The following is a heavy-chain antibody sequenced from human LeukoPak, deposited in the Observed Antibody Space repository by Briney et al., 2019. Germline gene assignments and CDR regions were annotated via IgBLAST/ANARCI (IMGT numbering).Heavy chain of an antibody. CDR3: AKDGTSHPRYMDV. D-gene: IGHD2-2*01. CDR1: GSTFSSHT. V-gene: IGHV3-9*01. Sequence: GGSLRLSCAASGSTFSSHTMNWVRQAPGKGLEWVSGISWNSGSIGYADSVKGRFTISRDNSKNTLYLQMNSLRAEDTAVYYCAKDGTSHPRYMDVWGKGTTVTVSS. CDR2: ISWNSGSI. J-gene: IGHJ6*03.